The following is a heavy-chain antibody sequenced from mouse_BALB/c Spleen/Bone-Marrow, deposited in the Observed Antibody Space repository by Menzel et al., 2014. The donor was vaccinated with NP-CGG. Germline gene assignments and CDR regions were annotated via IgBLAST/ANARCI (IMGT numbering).Heavy chain of an antibody. Sequence: EVNVVESGGDLVKPGGSLKLSCAASGFTFSSYGMSWVRQTPDERLEWVATISSGGSYTYYPDSVKGRFTISRDNAKNTLYLQMSSLKSEDTAMYYCARQTYYDYGGYFDYWGQGTTLTVSS. V-gene: IGHV5-6*01. D-gene: IGHD2-4*01. CDR3: ARQTYYDYGGYFDY. CDR1: GFTFSSYG. CDR2: ISSGGSYT. J-gene: IGHJ2*01.